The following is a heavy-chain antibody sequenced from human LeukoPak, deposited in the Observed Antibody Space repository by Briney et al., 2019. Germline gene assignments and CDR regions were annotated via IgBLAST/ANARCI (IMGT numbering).Heavy chain of an antibody. CDR1: GFTLSSYA. V-gene: IGHV3-23*01. CDR3: AKDRLGGPYFFHY. D-gene: IGHD3-16*01. CDR2: MCGTGVRT. Sequence: GGSLTLSCASCGFTLSSYAMIGVRQAPGKGLEGVSPMCGTGVRTYYADSVKGRFTTSRDNSKNTLYLQINSLRAEDTAVYFCAKDRLGGPYFFHYWGQGTLVTVSS. J-gene: IGHJ4*02.